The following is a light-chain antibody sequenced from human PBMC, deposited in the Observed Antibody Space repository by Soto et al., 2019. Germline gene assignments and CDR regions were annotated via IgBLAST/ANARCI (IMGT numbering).Light chain of an antibody. V-gene: IGLV1-40*01. J-gene: IGLJ1*01. CDR3: QSYDSGLTDSYV. CDR2: SNN. CDR1: DSNIGADFN. Sequence: HSVLTQAPSVSGVPGRTVSISCTGSDSNIGADFNVHWYQHLPGSAPKLLIYSNNRRPSGVPDRFSGSQSGSSASLAISGLQAEDEGDYYCQSYDSGLTDSYVFGTGTKVTVL.